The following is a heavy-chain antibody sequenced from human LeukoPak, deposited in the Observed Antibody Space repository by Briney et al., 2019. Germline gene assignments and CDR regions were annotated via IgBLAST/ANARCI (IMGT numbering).Heavy chain of an antibody. CDR1: GFTFSSYA. CDR3: ARGWYPPPTEIYFDY. V-gene: IGHV3-64*01. J-gene: IGHJ4*02. D-gene: IGHD6-13*01. CDR2: ISSNGGST. Sequence: GGSPRLSCAASGFTFSSYAMHWVRQAPGKGLEYVSAISSNGGSTYYANSVKGRFTISRDNSKNTLYLQMGSLRAEDMAVYYCARGWYPPPTEIYFDYWGQGTLVTVSS.